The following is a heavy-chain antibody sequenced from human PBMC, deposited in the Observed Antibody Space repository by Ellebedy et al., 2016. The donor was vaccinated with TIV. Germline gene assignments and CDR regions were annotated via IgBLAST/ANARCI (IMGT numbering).Heavy chain of an antibody. V-gene: IGHV3-23*01. J-gene: IGHJ6*01. CDR2: VSGSGHTT. D-gene: IGHD3-16*01. CDR1: GFTFSNSG. CDR3: AKVTSVGKYYYYGMDV. Sequence: GGSLRLXXAASGFTFSNSGMSWVRQAPGEGLEWVSAVSGSGHTTYYADSVKGRFTISRDNSKNTLYLQMNSLRAEDTAVYYCAKVTSVGKYYYYGMDVWGQGTTVTVSS.